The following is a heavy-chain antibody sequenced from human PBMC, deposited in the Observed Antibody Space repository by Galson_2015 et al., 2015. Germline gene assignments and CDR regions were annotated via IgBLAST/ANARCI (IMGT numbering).Heavy chain of an antibody. CDR1: GFTFSSYS. Sequence: SLRLSCAASGFTFSSYSINWVRQAPGKGLEWVSYISSSSSTIYYADSVKGRFTISRDNAKNSLYLQMNSLRDEDTAVYYCARPYYYDICSYFTYWGQGTLVPASS. J-gene: IGHJ4*02. D-gene: IGHD3-22*01. CDR2: ISSSSSTI. V-gene: IGHV3-48*02. CDR3: ARPYYYDICSYFTY.